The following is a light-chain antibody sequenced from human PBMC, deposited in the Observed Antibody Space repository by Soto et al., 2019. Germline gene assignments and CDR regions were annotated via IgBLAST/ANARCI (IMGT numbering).Light chain of an antibody. J-gene: IGLJ3*02. CDR1: SSDVGGYNY. V-gene: IGLV2-11*01. Sequence: QSALIQPRSVSGSPGQSVTISCTGTSSDVGGYNYVSWYQQYPGKAPKLIIYDVSKRPSGVPDRFSGCKSGNTASLTISGLQAEDEDDYYCCSYAGTYTIWVFGGGTKVTVL. CDR2: DVS. CDR3: CSYAGTYTIWV.